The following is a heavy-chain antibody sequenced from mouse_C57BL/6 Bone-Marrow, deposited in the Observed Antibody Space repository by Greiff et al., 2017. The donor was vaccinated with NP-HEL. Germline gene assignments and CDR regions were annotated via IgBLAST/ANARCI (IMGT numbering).Heavy chain of an antibody. CDR2: ISNGGGST. CDR3: ARVYYSNYVGYWYFDV. Sequence: VQLKESGGGLVQPGGSLKLSCAASGFTFSDYYMYWVRQTPEKRLEWVAYISNGGGSTYYPDTVKGRFTISRDNAKNTLYLQMSRLKSEDTAMYYCARVYYSNYVGYWYFDVWGTGTTVTVSS. V-gene: IGHV5-12*01. J-gene: IGHJ1*03. CDR1: GFTFSDYY. D-gene: IGHD2-5*01.